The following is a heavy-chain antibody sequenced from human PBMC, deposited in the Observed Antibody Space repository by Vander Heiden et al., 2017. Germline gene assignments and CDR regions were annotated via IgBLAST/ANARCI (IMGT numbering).Heavy chain of an antibody. CDR3: AKDRDIVVVPATIGN. CDR1: GFTLSSYV. D-gene: IGHD2-2*01. Sequence: EVQLLESGGGLVQPGESLRLSCAASGFTLSSYVMSWVRQAPGKGLEWVSTVSGTGDSTYYADSVKGRFTISRDNSKNRLYLQMNSLRAEDTAVYYCAKDRDIVVVPATIGNWGQGTLVTVSS. J-gene: IGHJ4*02. CDR2: VSGTGDST. V-gene: IGHV3-23*01.